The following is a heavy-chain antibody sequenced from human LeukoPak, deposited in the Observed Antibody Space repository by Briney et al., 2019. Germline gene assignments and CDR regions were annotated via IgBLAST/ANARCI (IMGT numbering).Heavy chain of an antibody. CDR3: AKSYSTGSYPLRGDY. CDR2: ISGSGGSI. D-gene: IGHD3-16*02. V-gene: IGHV3-23*01. Sequence: GGSLRLSCAASGFTFSSYAMSWVRQAPGKGLEWVSAISGSGGSIYYADSVKGRFTISRDNSKNTLYLQMNSLRAEDTAVYYCAKSYSTGSYPLRGDYWGQGTLVTVSS. CDR1: GFTFSSYA. J-gene: IGHJ4*02.